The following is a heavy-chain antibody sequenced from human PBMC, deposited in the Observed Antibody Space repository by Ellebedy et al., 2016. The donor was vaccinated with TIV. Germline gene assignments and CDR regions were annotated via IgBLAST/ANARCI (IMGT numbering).Heavy chain of an antibody. J-gene: IGHJ4*02. CDR1: LCSISSHY. D-gene: IGHD3-3*01. Sequence: GSLRLXCTVSLCSISSHYCTWTRQPPGKCLEGIGNIYYTGSTSYSPSLTGRVTISIDTPKNQFSLKVTSVTAADTAVYYCAREFRYDFWRGPLDHWGQGTTVTVSS. V-gene: IGHV4-59*11. CDR2: IYYTGST. CDR3: AREFRYDFWRGPLDH.